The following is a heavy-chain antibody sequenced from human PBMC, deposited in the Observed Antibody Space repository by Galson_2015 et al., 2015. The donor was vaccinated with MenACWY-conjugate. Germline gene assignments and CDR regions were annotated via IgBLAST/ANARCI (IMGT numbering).Heavy chain of an antibody. V-gene: IGHV1-69*13. J-gene: IGHJ4*02. CDR1: GGTFSSYA. CDR2: VIPIFGTA. CDR3: ARVDSSSGYYYDY. D-gene: IGHD3-22*01. Sequence: SVKVSCKASGGTFSSYAISWVRQAPGQGLEWMGGVIPIFGTANYAQKFQGRVTITADESTSTAYMELSSLRSEDTAVYYCARVDSSSGYYYDYWGQGTLVTVSS.